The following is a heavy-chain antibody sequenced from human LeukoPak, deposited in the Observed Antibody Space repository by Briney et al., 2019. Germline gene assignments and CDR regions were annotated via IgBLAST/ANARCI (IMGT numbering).Heavy chain of an antibody. CDR1: GYSFTSYW. Sequence: GESLKISCKGSGYSFTSYWIGWVRQMPGKGLEWMGIIYPGDSDTRYSPSFQGQVTISADKSISTAYLQWSSLKASDTAMYYCARLQSPYYYYYGMGVWGQGTTVTVSS. J-gene: IGHJ6*02. CDR2: IYPGDSDT. D-gene: IGHD4-4*01. CDR3: ARLQSPYYYYYGMGV. V-gene: IGHV5-51*01.